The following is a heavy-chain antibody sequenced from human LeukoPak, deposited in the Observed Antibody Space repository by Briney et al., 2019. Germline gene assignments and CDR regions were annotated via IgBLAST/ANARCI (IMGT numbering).Heavy chain of an antibody. CDR1: GFTFNRYG. CDR3: AKYRQLGYYFDH. Sequence: GGSLTLSCAASGFTFNRYGMHWVRQAPGKGLQWVAFIRYDGSETYYIDSVKGRFTISRDSSKDTLFLQMNSLRPEDTAVYYCAKYRQLGYYFDHWGQGILVTVSS. CDR2: IRYDGSET. D-gene: IGHD1-1*01. V-gene: IGHV3-30*02. J-gene: IGHJ4*02.